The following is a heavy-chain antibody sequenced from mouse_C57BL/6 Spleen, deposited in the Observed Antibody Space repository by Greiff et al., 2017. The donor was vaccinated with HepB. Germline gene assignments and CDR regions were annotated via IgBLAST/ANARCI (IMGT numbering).Heavy chain of an antibody. D-gene: IGHD1-1*02. Sequence: EVQLQQSGTVLARPGASVKMSCKTSGYTFTSYWMHWVKQRPGQGLEWIGAIYPGNSDTSYNQKFKGKAKLTAVTSASTAYMELSSLTNEDSAVYYCTRRSMVVAHYAMDYWGQGTSVTVSS. CDR3: TRRSMVVAHYAMDY. J-gene: IGHJ4*01. CDR1: GYTFTSYW. CDR2: IYPGNSDT. V-gene: IGHV1-5*01.